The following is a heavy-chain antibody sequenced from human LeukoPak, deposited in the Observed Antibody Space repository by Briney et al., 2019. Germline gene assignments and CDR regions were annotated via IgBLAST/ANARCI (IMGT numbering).Heavy chain of an antibody. CDR1: GGTFSSYA. CDR3: ARTSYCSSTSCYWENWFDP. V-gene: IGHV1-69*05. J-gene: IGHJ5*02. Sequence: SVKVSCKASGGTFSSYAISWVRQAPGQGLGWMGGIIPIFGTANYAQKFQGRVTITTDESTSTAYMELSSLRSEDTAVYYCARTSYCSSTSCYWENWFDPWGQGTLVTVSS. D-gene: IGHD2-2*01. CDR2: IIPIFGTA.